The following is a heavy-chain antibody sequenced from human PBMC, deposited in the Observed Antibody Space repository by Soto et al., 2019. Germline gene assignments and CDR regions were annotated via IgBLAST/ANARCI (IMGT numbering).Heavy chain of an antibody. CDR1: GFTFSTYA. Sequence: GGSLRLSCAASGFTFSTYAMNWVRQAPGQGLEWVSTISASGGSTYYADSVKGRFTISRDNSKNTLYLQMDSLRPEDTAIYYCAREGVTNYTDYYFDLWGQGALVTVSS. CDR2: ISASGGST. CDR3: AREGVTNYTDYYFDL. V-gene: IGHV3-23*01. D-gene: IGHD4-4*01. J-gene: IGHJ4*01.